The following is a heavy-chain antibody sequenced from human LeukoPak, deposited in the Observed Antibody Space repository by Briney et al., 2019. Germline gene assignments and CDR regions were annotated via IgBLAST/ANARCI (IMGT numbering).Heavy chain of an antibody. V-gene: IGHV5-51*01. CDR3: ARQSAAAQYTNWFDP. Sequence: GESLKISCKGSGYSFASFWIGWVRQMPGKGLEWMGLIYPADSDTRYSPSFQGQVTISADKSTSTAYLQWSTLKASDTAIYYCARQSAAAQYTNWFDPWGQGTLVTVSS. J-gene: IGHJ5*02. D-gene: IGHD2-2*01. CDR1: GYSFASFW. CDR2: IYPADSDT.